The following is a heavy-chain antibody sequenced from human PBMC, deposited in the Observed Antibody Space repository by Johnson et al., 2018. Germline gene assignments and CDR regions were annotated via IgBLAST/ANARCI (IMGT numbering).Heavy chain of an antibody. Sequence: EVQLVESGGGLVKPGGSLRLSCAASGFTFSRFSMNWVRQAPGKGPEWVSSISISSSNIYYADSVKGRFSISRDNAKNSLYLQMNSLRAEDTAVYYCARDLYYDSSGYSPFDYWGQGALVTVSS. CDR3: ARDLYYDSSGYSPFDY. CDR1: GFTFSRFS. D-gene: IGHD3-22*01. J-gene: IGHJ4*02. CDR2: ISISSSNI. V-gene: IGHV3-21*01.